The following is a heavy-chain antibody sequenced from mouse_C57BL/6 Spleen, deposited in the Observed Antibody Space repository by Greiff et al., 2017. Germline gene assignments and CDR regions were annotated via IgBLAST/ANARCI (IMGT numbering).Heavy chain of an antibody. CDR3: ARRGHYDYGYFDY. J-gene: IGHJ2*01. Sequence: VQLLQPGAELVRPGSSVKLSCKASGYTFTSYWMRWVKQRPIQGLEWIGNIDPSDSETHYNQKFKDKATLPVDKSSSTAYMQLSSLTSEDSAVYYCARRGHYDYGYFDYWGQGTTLTVSS. CDR1: GYTFTSYW. V-gene: IGHV1-52*01. CDR2: IDPSDSET. D-gene: IGHD2-4*01.